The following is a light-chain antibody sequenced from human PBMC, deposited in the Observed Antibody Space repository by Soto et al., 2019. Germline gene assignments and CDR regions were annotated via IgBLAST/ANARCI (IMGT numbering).Light chain of an antibody. J-gene: IGLJ1*01. CDR2: DVT. CDR3: NSYTSASTYV. Sequence: QSALTQPASVSGSPGQSITISCTGTGSDIGSYNYVSWYQHHPGKVPKFIIYDVTNRPSGVSDRFSGSKSGNTASLTIPGLQAEDEADYYCNSYTSASTYVFGTGTKVTV. CDR1: GSDIGSYNY. V-gene: IGLV2-14*03.